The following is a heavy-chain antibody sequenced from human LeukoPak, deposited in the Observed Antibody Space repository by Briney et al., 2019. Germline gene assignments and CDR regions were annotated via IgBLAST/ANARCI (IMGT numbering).Heavy chain of an antibody. D-gene: IGHD3-22*01. CDR3: ARVVPMDSSGYYWEEYYYYGMDV. CDR2: IYYSGST. V-gene: IGHV4-59*01. Sequence: SETLSLTCTVSGGSISSYYWSWIRQPPGKGLEWIGYIYYSGSTNYNPSLKSRVTISVDTSKNQFSLKLSSVTAADTAVYYCARVVPMDSSGYYWEEYYYYGMDVWGQGTTVTVSS. CDR1: GGSISSYY. J-gene: IGHJ6*02.